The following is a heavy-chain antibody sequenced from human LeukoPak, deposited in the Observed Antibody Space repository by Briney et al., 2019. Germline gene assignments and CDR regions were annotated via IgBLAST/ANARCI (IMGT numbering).Heavy chain of an antibody. V-gene: IGHV4-39*07. D-gene: IGHD3-22*01. CDR3: ARGSDYYDSSGLGY. CDR1: GGSMSSSGYY. J-gene: IGHJ4*02. Sequence: PSETLSLTCTVSGGSMSSSGYYGGWIRQPPGKGLEWIGSIHYSGSTYYNPSLNSRVTISIDTSKNQFSLKLSFVTAADTAVYYCARGSDYYDSSGLGYWGQGTLVTVSS. CDR2: IHYSGST.